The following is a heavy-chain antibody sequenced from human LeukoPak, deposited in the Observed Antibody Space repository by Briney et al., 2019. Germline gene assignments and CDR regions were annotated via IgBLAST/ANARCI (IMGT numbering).Heavy chain of an antibody. Sequence: SVKVSCKASGYTFTSYGISWVRQAPGQGLEWMGRIIPVLTLTNYEQKFQDRLTIIADKATSTAYMELTNLTSADTAVYFCARGSGSGNYALGRWGQGTLVTVSS. CDR2: IIPVLTLT. J-gene: IGHJ4*02. D-gene: IGHD3-10*01. V-gene: IGHV1-69*04. CDR3: ARGSGSGNYALGR. CDR1: GYTFTSYG.